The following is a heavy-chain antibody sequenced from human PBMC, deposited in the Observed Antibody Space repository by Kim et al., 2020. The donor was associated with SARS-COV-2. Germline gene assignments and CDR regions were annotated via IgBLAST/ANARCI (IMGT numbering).Heavy chain of an antibody. V-gene: IGHV3-30*04. Sequence: GGSLRLSCAASGFTFSSYAMHWVRQAPGKGLEWVSVISYDGSNKYYADSVKGLFTIYRDNSKNTLYLQMNSLRAEDTAVYYCAKGEAPYDSSGYYIAEYFQHWGQGTLVTVSS. CDR3: AKGEAPYDSSGYYIAEYFQH. D-gene: IGHD3-22*01. CDR1: GFTFSSYA. CDR2: ISYDGSNK. J-gene: IGHJ1*01.